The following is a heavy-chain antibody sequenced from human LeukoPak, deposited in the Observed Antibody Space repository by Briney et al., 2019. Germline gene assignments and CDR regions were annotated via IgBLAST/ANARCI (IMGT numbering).Heavy chain of an antibody. CDR1: GGSISSGGYY. CDR2: IYYSGST. J-gene: IGHJ4*02. V-gene: IGHV4-31*03. D-gene: IGHD3-22*01. Sequence: SETLSLTCTVSGGSISSGGYYWSWIRQHPGKGLEWIGYIYYSGSTYYNPSLKSRVTISVDTSKNQFSLKLSSVTAADTAVYYCAREFRYYYDSSGYYLSNYFDYWGQRTLVTVSS. CDR3: AREFRYYYDSSGYYLSNYFDY.